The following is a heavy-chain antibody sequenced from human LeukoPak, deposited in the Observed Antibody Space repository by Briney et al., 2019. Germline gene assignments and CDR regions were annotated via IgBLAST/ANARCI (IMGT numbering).Heavy chain of an antibody. J-gene: IGHJ4*02. CDR1: GGSISSSSYY. V-gene: IGHV4-39*01. CDR2: IYYSGST. Sequence: SETLSLTCTVSGGSISSSSYYWGWIRQPPGKGLEWIGSIYYSGSTYYNPSLKSRVTISVDTSKNQFSLKLSSVTAADTAVYYRARHTHYGSGSFDYWGQGTLVTVSS. CDR3: ARHTHYGSGSFDY. D-gene: IGHD3-10*01.